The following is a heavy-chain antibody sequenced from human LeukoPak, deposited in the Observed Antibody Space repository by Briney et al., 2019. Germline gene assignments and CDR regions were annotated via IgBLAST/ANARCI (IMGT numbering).Heavy chain of an antibody. CDR2: ISCDGRNK. D-gene: IGHD5-24*01. J-gene: IGHJ4*02. Sequence: QPGRSLRLSCAASGFTFSGYSMHWVRQAPGKGLQWVAVISCDGRNKYYVDSVRGRFTISRDNSKNTLHVEMNSLRPEDTAMYYCARDPDGYNFFDSWGQGTLVTVSS. V-gene: IGHV3-30*04. CDR3: ARDPDGYNFFDS. CDR1: GFTFSGYS.